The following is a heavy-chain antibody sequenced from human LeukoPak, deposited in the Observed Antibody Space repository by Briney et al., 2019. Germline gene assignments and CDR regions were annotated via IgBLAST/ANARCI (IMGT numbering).Heavy chain of an antibody. Sequence: GGSLRLSCAASGFTFSDYYMTWIRQAPGKGLEWVSVIYSGGSTYYADSVKGRFTISRDNSKNTLYLQMNSLRAEDTAVYYCARDHRDPYGSYYGMDVWGQGTTVTVSS. D-gene: IGHD3-10*01. J-gene: IGHJ6*02. CDR1: GFTFSDYY. V-gene: IGHV3-66*01. CDR3: ARDHRDPYGSYYGMDV. CDR2: IYSGGST.